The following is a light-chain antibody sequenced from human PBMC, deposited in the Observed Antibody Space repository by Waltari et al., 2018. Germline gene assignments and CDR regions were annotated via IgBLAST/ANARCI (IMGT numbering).Light chain of an antibody. CDR2: EVS. J-gene: IGLJ2*01. CDR1: SSDVGGFNY. Sequence: QSALTQPPSASGSPGQSVTISCTATSSDVGGFNYVPWYQQHSGKAPNLMIYEVSKRPSGVPDRFSGSKSGNTASLTVSGLQAEDEGDYYCSSYAGTNNVVFGGGTKLTVL. V-gene: IGLV2-8*01. CDR3: SSYAGTNNVV.